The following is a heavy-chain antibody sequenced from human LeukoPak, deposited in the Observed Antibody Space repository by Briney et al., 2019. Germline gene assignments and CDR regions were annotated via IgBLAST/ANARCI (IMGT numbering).Heavy chain of an antibody. J-gene: IGHJ4*02. CDR2: IKEDGSIQ. CDR1: GFTFSSYW. Sequence: PGGSLRLSCVASGFTFSSYWMTWVLQAPGKGLEWLANIKEDGSIQYYLDSVRGRFTISRDNAKTSVYLQLNSLRADDTAVYYCTRDVWTGVAVSDYWGQGTLVTVPS. CDR3: TRDVWTGVAVSDY. V-gene: IGHV3-7*01. D-gene: IGHD6-19*01.